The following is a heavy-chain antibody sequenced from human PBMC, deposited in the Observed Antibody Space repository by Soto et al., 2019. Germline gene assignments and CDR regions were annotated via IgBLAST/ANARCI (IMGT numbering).Heavy chain of an antibody. CDR1: GGSISSYY. J-gene: IGHJ6*02. CDR2: IYTSGST. V-gene: IGHV4-4*07. CDR3: ARVAAVACTDYYYCMDV. Sequence: QVQRQESGPGLVKPSETLSLTCTVSGGSISSYYWSWIRQPAGKGLEWIGRIYTSGSTNYNLSLKIRVTMSVDTSKNQFSLKLSSVTAADTAVYYCARVAAVACTDYYYCMDVWGHGTTVTVSS. D-gene: IGHD6-19*01.